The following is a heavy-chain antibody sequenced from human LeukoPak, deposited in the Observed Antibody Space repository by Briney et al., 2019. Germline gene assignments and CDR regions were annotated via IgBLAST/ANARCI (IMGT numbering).Heavy chain of an antibody. CDR2: INQGGSET. V-gene: IGHV3-7*01. Sequence: GGSLRLSCVASGFTFRGHWMSWVRQAPGKGLEWVANINQGGSETYDLDSVKGRFTISRDNAKNSLYLQMNSLRAEDSAVYYCARSRYFDWFGFDPWGQGTLVTVSS. D-gene: IGHD3-9*01. CDR1: GFTFRGHW. J-gene: IGHJ5*02. CDR3: ARSRYFDWFGFDP.